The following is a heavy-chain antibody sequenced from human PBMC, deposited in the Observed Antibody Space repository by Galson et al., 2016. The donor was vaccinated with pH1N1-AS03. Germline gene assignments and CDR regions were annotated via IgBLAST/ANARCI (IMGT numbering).Heavy chain of an antibody. CDR3: ARRVDTIMEYQYYYDMDV. Sequence: TLSLPCTVSGGSISSGNYYWSWIRQPAGKGLEWIGRIYTSGRTNYNPSLKSRVTISVDTSKNQFSLKLTSVTASDTAVYYCARRVDTIMEYQYYYDMDVWGQGTTVTVSS. V-gene: IGHV4-61*02. CDR2: IYTSGRT. J-gene: IGHJ6*02. D-gene: IGHD5-18*01. CDR1: GGSISSGNYY.